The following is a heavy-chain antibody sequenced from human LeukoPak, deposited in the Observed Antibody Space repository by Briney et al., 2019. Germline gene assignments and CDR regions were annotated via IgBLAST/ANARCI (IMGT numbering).Heavy chain of an antibody. CDR2: IYSGRST. V-gene: IGHV3-53*04. J-gene: IGHJ6*02. CDR1: GFTVSSNY. Sequence: GGSLRLSCAASGFTVSSNYMSWVRQAPGKGLEWVAVIYSGRSTYYADSVKGRFTISRHNSKNTLYLQMNSLRAEDTAVYYCARAMEYYDFWSGYWDYYYGMDVWGQGTTVTVSS. CDR3: ARAMEYYDFWSGYWDYYYGMDV. D-gene: IGHD3-3*01.